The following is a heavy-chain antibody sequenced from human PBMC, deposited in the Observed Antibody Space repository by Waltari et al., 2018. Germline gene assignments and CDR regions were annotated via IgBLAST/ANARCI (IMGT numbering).Heavy chain of an antibody. V-gene: IGHV4-61*09. Sequence: QVQLQESGPGLVKPSQTLSLTCTVSGGPISSGSYYWSWIRQPAGKGLEWIGYIYTSGSTNYNPSLKSRVTISVDTSKNQFSLKLSSVTAADTAVYYCARDRQQLVQEEPLWGQGTLVTVSS. CDR1: GGPISSGSYY. J-gene: IGHJ4*02. CDR3: ARDRQQLVQEEPL. D-gene: IGHD6-13*01. CDR2: IYTSGST.